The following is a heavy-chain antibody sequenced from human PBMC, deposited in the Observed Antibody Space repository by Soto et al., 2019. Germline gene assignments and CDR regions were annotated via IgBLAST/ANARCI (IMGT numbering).Heavy chain of an antibody. D-gene: IGHD6-25*01. Sequence: QVQLVQSGSEVKKPGASVNVSCKAFGYTFTSYGFSWVRQVPGQGLEWLGWISAFNGDTQYAQTMKGRLTVTTDTSTTTFHIQLRSLTPADTAVYYCTREAGWQRMVPYDWGQGTLVSGS. CDR3: TREAGWQRMVPYD. CDR1: GYTFTSYG. CDR2: ISAFNGDT. V-gene: IGHV1-18*04. J-gene: IGHJ4*02.